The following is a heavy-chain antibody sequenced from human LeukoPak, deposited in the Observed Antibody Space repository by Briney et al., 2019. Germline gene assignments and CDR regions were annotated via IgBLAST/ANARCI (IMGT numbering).Heavy chain of an antibody. CDR1: GFTFSSYW. CDR2: IKQDGSEK. J-gene: IGHJ4*02. Sequence: PGGSLRLSCAASGFTFSSYWMSWVRQAPGKGLEWVANIKQDGSEKYYVDSVKGRFTISRDNAKNSLYLQMNSLRAEDTAVYYCARDGGLRLGELSLNLPYYWGQGTLVTVSS. D-gene: IGHD3-16*02. V-gene: IGHV3-7*01. CDR3: ARDGGLRLGELSLNLPYY.